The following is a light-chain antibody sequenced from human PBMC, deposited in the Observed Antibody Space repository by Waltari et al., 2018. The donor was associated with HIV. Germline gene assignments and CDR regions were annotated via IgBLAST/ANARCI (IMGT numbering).Light chain of an antibody. Sequence: IVMTQSPLSLPVTPGEPASISCRSRQSLLHSNGYSYFDWYLQKPGQSPQLLIYLGSNRASGVPDRFSGSGSGTDFTLKISRVEAEDAGMYYCMQGRQTPQVTFGGGTKVEIK. V-gene: IGKV2-28*01. CDR2: LGS. CDR3: MQGRQTPQVT. CDR1: QSLLHSNGYSY. J-gene: IGKJ4*01.